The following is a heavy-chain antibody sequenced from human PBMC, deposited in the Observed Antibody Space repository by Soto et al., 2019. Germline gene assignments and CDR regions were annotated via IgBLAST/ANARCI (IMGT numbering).Heavy chain of an antibody. CDR1: GGSMRRSSYY. V-gene: IGHV4-39*01. CDR3: ATYSYLLATSGYHDV. CDR2: ISYSGTP. D-gene: IGHD3-22*01. J-gene: IGHJ4*02. Sequence: PSETLSLTCTVSGGSMRRSSYYWGWIRQTPGPGLEWIARISYSGTPYSRHSLKGRIAISLDRSQNQFSLRLHSMTAADTALYYCATYSYLLATSGYHDVWGRGLQVTVPQ.